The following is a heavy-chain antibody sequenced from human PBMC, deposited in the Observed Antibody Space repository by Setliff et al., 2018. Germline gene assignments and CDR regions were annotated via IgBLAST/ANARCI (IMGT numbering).Heavy chain of an antibody. CDR2: ISDSSTVI. J-gene: IGHJ6*03. CDR3: AKSGQTSPYYYYYLDV. CDR1: GFTFSSYS. D-gene: IGHD6-25*01. Sequence: GGSLRLSCAASGFTFSSYSMNWVRQAPGKGLEWVSYISDSSTVIQYGDSVKGRFTISRDDARNSLYLQMQSLRAEDTAVYYCAKSGQTSPYYYYYLDVWAKGPRSPSP. V-gene: IGHV3-48*04.